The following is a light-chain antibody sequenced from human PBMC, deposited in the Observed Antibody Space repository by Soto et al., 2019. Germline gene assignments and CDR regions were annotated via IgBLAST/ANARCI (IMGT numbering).Light chain of an antibody. CDR1: SGHSSYI. CDR2: LEGSGSY. CDR3: ETWDSNTRV. J-gene: IGLJ3*02. V-gene: IGLV4-60*02. Sequence: QSVLTQSSSASASLGSSVKLTCTLSSGHSSYIIAWHQQQPGKAPRYLMKLEGSGSYNKGSGVPDRFSGSSSGADRYLTISNLLFEDEADYYCETWDSNTRVFGGGTQLPVL.